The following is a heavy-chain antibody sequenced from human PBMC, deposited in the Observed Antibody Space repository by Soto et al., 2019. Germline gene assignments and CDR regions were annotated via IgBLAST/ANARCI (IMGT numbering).Heavy chain of an antibody. CDR2: INHSGST. Sequence: PSETLSLTCAVYGGSFSGYYWSWIRQPPGKGLEWIGEINHSGSTNYNPSLKSRVTISVDTSKNQFSLKLSSVTAADTAVYYCARVPIAVPGENWFDPWGQGTLVTVSS. D-gene: IGHD6-19*01. J-gene: IGHJ5*02. V-gene: IGHV4-34*01. CDR1: GGSFSGYY. CDR3: ARVPIAVPGENWFDP.